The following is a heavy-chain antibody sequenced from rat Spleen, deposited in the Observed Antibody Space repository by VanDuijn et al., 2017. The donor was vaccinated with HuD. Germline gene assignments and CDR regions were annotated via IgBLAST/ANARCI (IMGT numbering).Heavy chain of an antibody. V-gene: IGHV5-46*01. CDR3: ARMHYGYTDYFDY. CDR1: GFTSSSFQ. J-gene: IGHJ2*01. Sequence: EVQLVESGGGLVQPGRSMKLSCAASGFTSSSFQMAWVRQAPTTGLEWVAIISTSGGSTYYRYYGRGRFTISRDDGKNTLSLQMDSLRSEDTATYYCARMHYGYTDYFDYLGQGVMVTVSS. CDR2: ISTSGGST. D-gene: IGHD1-9*01.